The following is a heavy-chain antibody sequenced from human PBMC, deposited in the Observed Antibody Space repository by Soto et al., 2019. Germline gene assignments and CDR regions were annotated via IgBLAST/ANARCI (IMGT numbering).Heavy chain of an antibody. CDR3: GRDQSGIGYYVDWFDP. D-gene: IGHD3-10*02. J-gene: IGHJ5*02. V-gene: IGHV1-3*01. CDR1: GYTFNSHA. Sequence: ASVKVSCKASGYTFNSHAIHWVRQAPGQRPEWLGWINAGNGKTYYSEKFEGRVTFTRDTAATTVNMELTSLTSEDTAIYYCGRDQSGIGYYVDWFDPWGQGTLVTVSS. CDR2: INAGNGKT.